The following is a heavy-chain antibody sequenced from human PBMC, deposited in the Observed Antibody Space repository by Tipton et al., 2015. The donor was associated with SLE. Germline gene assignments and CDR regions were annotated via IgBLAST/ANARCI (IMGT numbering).Heavy chain of an antibody. Sequence: QVQLVKSGPEVKKTGASVKVSCKASGYTFTSYYMHWVRQAPGQGLEWMGIINPSGGSTSYAQKFQGRVTMTRDTSTSTVYMELSSLRSEDTAVYYCAREPSPGIAAAGPYGMDVWGQGTTVTVSS. V-gene: IGHV1-46*01. CDR1: GYTFTSYY. D-gene: IGHD6-13*01. CDR3: AREPSPGIAAAGPYGMDV. J-gene: IGHJ6*02. CDR2: INPSGGST.